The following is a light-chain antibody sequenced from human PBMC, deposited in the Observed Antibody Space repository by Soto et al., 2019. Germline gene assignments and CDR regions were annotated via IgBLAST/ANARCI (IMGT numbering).Light chain of an antibody. CDR3: QSYEGNLVGLV. CDR2: GNN. Sequence: QSVLTQPPSVSGAPGQRVTISCTGTTSNIGADYGVQWYQQFPGTAPKLLIYGNNNRPSGVSDRFSGSKSATSASLAITGLQPGDEADYYCQSYEGNLVGLVFGAETKLTVL. CDR1: TSNIGADYG. J-gene: IGLJ3*02. V-gene: IGLV1-40*01.